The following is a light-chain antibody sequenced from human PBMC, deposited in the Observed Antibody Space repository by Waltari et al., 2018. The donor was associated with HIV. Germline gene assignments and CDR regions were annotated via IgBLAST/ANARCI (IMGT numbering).Light chain of an antibody. V-gene: IGKV4-1*01. Sequence: DIMMTQSPDSLTVSSGERATINSQSSPSLLFSSNKKNYLAWYQQKPGQSPKLLIYWASTRHSGVPDRFSGSGSGTDFTLTITGLQPEDVAVYFCQQYYSTPPTFGQGTKVEIK. CDR2: WAS. CDR3: QQYYSTPPT. J-gene: IGKJ1*01. CDR1: PSLLFSSNKKNY.